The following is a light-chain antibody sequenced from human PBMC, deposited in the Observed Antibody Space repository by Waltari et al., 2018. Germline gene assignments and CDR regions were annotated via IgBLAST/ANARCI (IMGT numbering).Light chain of an antibody. V-gene: IGKV3-11*01. Sequence: EIVLTQSPATLSLSPGEGATLSCRASQSVGSYLAWYQQRLGQPPRLLIFDASKRATGIPARFSGSGSETDFTLTISGLEPEDFAVYYCQQRSHWWTFGQGTKVEIK. CDR2: DAS. CDR1: QSVGSY. CDR3: QQRSHWWT. J-gene: IGKJ1*01.